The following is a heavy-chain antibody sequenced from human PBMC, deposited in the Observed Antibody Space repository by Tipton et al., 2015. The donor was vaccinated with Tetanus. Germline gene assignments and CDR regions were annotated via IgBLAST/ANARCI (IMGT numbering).Heavy chain of an antibody. CDR2: ILPRDSDT. CDR1: GYSFGSHW. Sequence: VQLVQSGAEVKKPGESLKISCKASGYSFGSHWIGWVRQLPGKGLGWMGIILPRDSDTRYSPSFQGRVTISADTSINTAYVQWSSLQASDTAIYWCARRDGTGPFDYWGQGSLVAVSS. D-gene: IGHD3/OR15-3a*01. J-gene: IGHJ4*02. CDR3: ARRDGTGPFDY. V-gene: IGHV5-51*01.